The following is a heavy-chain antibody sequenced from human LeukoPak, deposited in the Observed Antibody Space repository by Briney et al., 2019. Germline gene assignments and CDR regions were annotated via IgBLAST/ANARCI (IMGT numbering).Heavy chain of an antibody. V-gene: IGHV3-7*01. CDR1: GFTFSSYW. Sequence: HPGGSLRLSCAASGFTFSSYWMSWVRQAPGKGLEWVANIKQDGGEKYYVDSVKGRFTISRDNAKNSLYLQMNSLRAEDTAVYYCARIYYHSSGYYNEWAFDIWGQGTMVTVSS. CDR3: ARIYYHSSGYYNEWAFDI. D-gene: IGHD3-22*01. CDR2: IKQDGGEK. J-gene: IGHJ3*02.